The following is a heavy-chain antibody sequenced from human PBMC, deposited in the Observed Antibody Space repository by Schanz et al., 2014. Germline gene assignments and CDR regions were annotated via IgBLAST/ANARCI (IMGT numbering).Heavy chain of an antibody. V-gene: IGHV3-9*01. CDR2: MSWNAGSL. CDR1: GFRFDDYA. D-gene: IGHD2-15*01. J-gene: IGHJ1*01. Sequence: EVQLVESGGGLVQPCRSLRLSCVASGFRFDDYAMHWVRQAPGKGLEWVSGMSWNAGSLGYGDSVKGRFTISRDNAKNSLYLQMNSLRSEDTALYYCARDTAQSCIGLSCVEYFQHWGEGVLVNVSP. CDR3: ARDTAQSCIGLSCVEYFQH.